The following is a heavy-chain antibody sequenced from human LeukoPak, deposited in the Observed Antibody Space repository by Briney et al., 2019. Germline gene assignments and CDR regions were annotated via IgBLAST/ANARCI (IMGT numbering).Heavy chain of an antibody. Sequence: PGGSLRLSCAASGFTFRTYNMNWVRQAPGKGLEWASSISSSSTYIYYADSVKGRFTISRDNAKNSLYLQMNSLRAEDTAVYYCARDSSLGYGSGSFDPWGQGTLVTVSS. V-gene: IGHV3-21*01. J-gene: IGHJ5*02. D-gene: IGHD3-10*01. CDR2: ISSSSTYI. CDR3: ARDSSLGYGSGSFDP. CDR1: GFTFRTYN.